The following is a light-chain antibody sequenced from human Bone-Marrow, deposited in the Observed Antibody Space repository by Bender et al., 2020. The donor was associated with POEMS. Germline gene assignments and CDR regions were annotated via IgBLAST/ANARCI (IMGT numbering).Light chain of an antibody. J-gene: IGLJ3*02. CDR2: EGV. V-gene: IGLV2-23*01. CDR1: SSDVWSYNL. CDR3: CSYAGNWV. Sequence: QSALTQPASVSGSPGQSITISCTGTSSDVWSYNLVSWYQQHPGKAPKLMIYEGVKRPSGVSNRFSGSKSGNTASLTISGLQAEDEADYYCCSYAGNWVFGGGTKLTVL.